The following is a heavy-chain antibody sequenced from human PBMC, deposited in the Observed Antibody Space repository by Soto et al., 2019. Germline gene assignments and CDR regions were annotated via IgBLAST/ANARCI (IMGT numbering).Heavy chain of an antibody. CDR2: IFYIGST. CDR3: AGRNSLASVSLNFRELSNYKWIDP. Sequence: QLQLQESGPGLVKPSETLSLTCTVSGDSITNSNYYWGWFRQPPGKGLEWIESIFYIGSTYYNPPLNSRVAISVDTSNNQVSLNLNSVTASDTAVYYCAGRNSLASVSLNFRELSNYKWIDPWGPGTLVTVSS. D-gene: IGHD3-16*02. CDR1: GDSITNSNYY. J-gene: IGHJ5*02. V-gene: IGHV4-39*01.